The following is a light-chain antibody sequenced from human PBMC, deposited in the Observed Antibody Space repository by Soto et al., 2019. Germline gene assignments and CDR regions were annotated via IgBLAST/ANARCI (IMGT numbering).Light chain of an antibody. V-gene: IGKV3D-15*01. CDR1: QSVSHK. CDR2: ATS. CDR3: HQYDYWPFT. J-gene: IGKJ4*01. Sequence: PGETVSLSCRASQSVSHKLAGFQQKPGQAPRLLMSATSTRATGIPARFSGSGSGTEFTLTVSSLQSGDFARDYSHQYDYWPFTFGGGTKVDIK.